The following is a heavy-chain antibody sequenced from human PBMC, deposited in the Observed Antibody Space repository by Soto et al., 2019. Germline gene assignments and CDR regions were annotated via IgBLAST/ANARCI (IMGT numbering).Heavy chain of an antibody. Sequence: PSETLSLTCTVSGGSISSYYWSWIRQPPGKGLEWIGYIYYSGSTNYNPSLKSRVTISVDTSKNQFSLKLSSVTAADTAVYYCARSLWKQLDPDDAFDIWGQGTMVTVSS. D-gene: IGHD6-13*01. CDR2: IYYSGST. CDR1: GGSISSYY. CDR3: ARSLWKQLDPDDAFDI. J-gene: IGHJ3*02. V-gene: IGHV4-59*01.